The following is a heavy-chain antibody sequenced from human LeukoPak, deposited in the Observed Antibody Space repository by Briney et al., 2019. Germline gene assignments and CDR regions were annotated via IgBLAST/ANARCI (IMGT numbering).Heavy chain of an antibody. V-gene: IGHV1-46*01. CDR1: GYTFTGYY. CDR2: INPSGGST. D-gene: IGHD3-22*01. J-gene: IGHJ6*03. CDR3: ARAPYYYDSSGYYLSYMDV. Sequence: ASVKVSCKASGYTFTGYYMHWVRQAPGQGLEWMGIINPSGGSTSYAQKFQGRVTMTRDMSTSTVYMELSSLRSEDTAVYYCARAPYYYDSSGYYLSYMDVWAKGTTVTVSS.